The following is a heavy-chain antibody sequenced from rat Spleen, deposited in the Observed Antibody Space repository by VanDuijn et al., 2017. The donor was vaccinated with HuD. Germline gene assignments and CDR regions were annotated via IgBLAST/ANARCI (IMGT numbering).Heavy chain of an antibody. Sequence: EVQLVESGGGLVQPGRSLKLSCAASGFTYSNYVMAWVSQAPTKGLEWVASISTGGGNTYYRDSVKGRFTISRDNAKNTQYLQMDSLRSEDTATYCCARHEVDYGGYWGQGVMVTVSS. CDR1: GFTYSNYV. CDR2: ISTGGGNT. D-gene: IGHD1-11*01. J-gene: IGHJ2*01. V-gene: IGHV5S13*01. CDR3: ARHEVDYGGY.